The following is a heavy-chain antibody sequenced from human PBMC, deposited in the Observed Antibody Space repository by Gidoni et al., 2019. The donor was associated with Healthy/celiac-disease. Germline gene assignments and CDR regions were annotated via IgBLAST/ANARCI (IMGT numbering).Heavy chain of an antibody. D-gene: IGHD1-26*01. V-gene: IGHV4-59*01. CDR3: ARVAGTYWYFDL. CDR2: IYYSGST. CDR1: VGSISSSY. Sequence: QVQLQESGPGLVKPSETLSLTCTVSVGSISSSYWSWIRQPPGKGLEWIGYIYYSGSTNYNPSLKSRVTISVDTSKNQFSLKLSSVTAADTAVYYCARVAGTYWYFDLWGRGTLVTVSS. J-gene: IGHJ2*01.